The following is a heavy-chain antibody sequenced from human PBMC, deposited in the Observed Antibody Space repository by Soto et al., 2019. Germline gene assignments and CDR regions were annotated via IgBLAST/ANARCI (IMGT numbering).Heavy chain of an antibody. D-gene: IGHD3-3*01. V-gene: IGHV3-15*07. CDR2: IKSKTDGGTT. J-gene: IGHJ4*02. CDR3: TTFRDTLDNLWSGYPDY. CDR1: GFTFSNVC. Sequence: GGSLRLSWAASGFTFSNVCMSWVLQAPGKGLEWVGRIKSKTDGGTTDYAAPVKGRFTISRDDSKNTLYLQMNSLKTEDTAVYYCTTFRDTLDNLWSGYPDYWGQGTLVTVSS.